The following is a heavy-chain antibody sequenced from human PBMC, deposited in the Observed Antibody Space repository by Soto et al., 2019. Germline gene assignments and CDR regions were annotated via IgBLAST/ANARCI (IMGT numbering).Heavy chain of an antibody. Sequence: GGSLRLSCAASGFIFSSYAMSWVRQAPGKGLEWVSSISSRSSDIYYADSVKGRFTISRDNAKKSLYLQMTSLRAEDTAVYYCAREVVTMVRGVIITGYYGMDVWGQGTTVTVSS. CDR2: ISSRSSDI. D-gene: IGHD3-10*01. CDR3: AREVVTMVRGVIITGYYGMDV. CDR1: GFIFSSYA. V-gene: IGHV3-21*01. J-gene: IGHJ6*02.